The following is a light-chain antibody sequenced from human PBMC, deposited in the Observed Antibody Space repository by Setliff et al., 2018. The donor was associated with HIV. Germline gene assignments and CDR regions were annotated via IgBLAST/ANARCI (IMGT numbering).Light chain of an antibody. CDR1: SSDVGGYDY. V-gene: IGLV2-14*01. CDR2: EVN. CDR3: SSYTDYNTYV. J-gene: IGLJ1*01. Sequence: QSALTQPASMSESPGQSITISCTETSSDVGGYDYVSWYQQHPGKVPKLMIYEVNNRPSGVSNRFSGSKSGNTASLTISGLQAEDEADYYCSSYTDYNTYVFGTGTKGTVL.